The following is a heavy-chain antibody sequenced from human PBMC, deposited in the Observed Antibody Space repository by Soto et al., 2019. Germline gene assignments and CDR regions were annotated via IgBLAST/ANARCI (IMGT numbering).Heavy chain of an antibody. Sequence: SETLSLTCSVSGDSMSSGAYYWNWIRQHPGKGLEWIAYIYHNGDTHYNPSLRSRITISVDTSKNQFSLKLTSVTDADTALYYCASSYSGYLDNWGQGTLVTVSS. CDR3: ASSYSGYLDN. D-gene: IGHD3-22*01. CDR1: GDSMSSGAYY. CDR2: IYHNGDT. J-gene: IGHJ4*02. V-gene: IGHV4-31*03.